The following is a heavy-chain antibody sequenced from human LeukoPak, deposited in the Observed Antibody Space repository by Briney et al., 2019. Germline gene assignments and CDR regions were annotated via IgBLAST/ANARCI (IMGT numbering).Heavy chain of an antibody. Sequence: SETLSLTCTVSGGSASGGSYYWSWIRQPPGKGLEWIGYFYYTGSTNYNPSLKSRVTIDTSKNQFSLRLSSVTAADTAVYYCASGQFLVSNDYWGQGILVTVSS. V-gene: IGHV4-61*01. CDR3: ASGQFLVSNDY. D-gene: IGHD5/OR15-5a*01. J-gene: IGHJ4*02. CDR2: FYYTGST. CDR1: GGSASGGSYY.